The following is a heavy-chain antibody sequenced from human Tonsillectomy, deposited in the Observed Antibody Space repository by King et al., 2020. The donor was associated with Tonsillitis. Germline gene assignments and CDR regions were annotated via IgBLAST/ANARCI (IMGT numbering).Heavy chain of an antibody. D-gene: IGHD2/OR15-2a*01. J-gene: IGHJ2*01. V-gene: IGHV1-46*01. CDR2: INPSGTGT. CDR3: AREGGSFRHFDL. Sequence: VQLVESGAEVKEPGASLKVSCKASGYSFTNYYMHWVRQAPGQRLEWMGLINPSGTGTGYAQNFQGRITMTRDMYTGTDYMELSSLRSDDTAVYYCAREGGSFRHFDLWGRGTLVTVSS. CDR1: GYSFTNYY.